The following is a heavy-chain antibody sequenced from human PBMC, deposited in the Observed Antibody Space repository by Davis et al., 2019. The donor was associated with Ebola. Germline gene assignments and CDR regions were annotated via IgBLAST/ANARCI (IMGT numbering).Heavy chain of an antibody. CDR2: IYYSGST. J-gene: IGHJ5*02. D-gene: IGHD6-19*01. CDR3: ARGSGYSSGWYSYWFDP. V-gene: IGHV4-59*12. CDR1: GGSISSYY. Sequence: SETLSLTCTVSGGSISSYYWSWIRQPPGKGLEWIGYIYYSGSTNYNPSLKSRVTISVDTSKNQFSLQLNSVTPEDTAVYYCARGSGYSSGWYSYWFDPWGQGTLVTVSS.